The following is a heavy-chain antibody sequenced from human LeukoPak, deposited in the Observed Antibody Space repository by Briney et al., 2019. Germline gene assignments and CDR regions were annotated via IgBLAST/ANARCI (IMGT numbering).Heavy chain of an antibody. Sequence: SETLSLTCTVSGDSISNFYWSWIRQPAGKGLEWIGRIYTSGSTNYNPSLKSRVTMSVDTSKNQFSLKLSSVTAADTAVYYCARDVVAAPGTWDYWGQGILVTVSS. CDR1: GDSISNFY. J-gene: IGHJ4*02. D-gene: IGHD6-13*01. CDR2: IYTSGST. CDR3: ARDVVAAPGTWDY. V-gene: IGHV4-4*07.